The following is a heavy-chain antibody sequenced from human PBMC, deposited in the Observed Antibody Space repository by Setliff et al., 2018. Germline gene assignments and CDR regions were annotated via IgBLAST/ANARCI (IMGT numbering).Heavy chain of an antibody. V-gene: IGHV4-34*01. J-gene: IGHJ4*02. Sequence: SETLSLTCAVYGASFSGSYCSWIRQSPGKGLEWIGEINHTGSPNWIGEINHSGSLNYNPSLKSRVTXXXXXXXXXXSLKLTSVTAADTAVYYCRVWVTMIEVDSWAQGTLVTVSS. CDR3: RVWVTMIEVDS. D-gene: IGHD3-22*01. CDR2: INHSGSL. CDR1: GASFSGSY.